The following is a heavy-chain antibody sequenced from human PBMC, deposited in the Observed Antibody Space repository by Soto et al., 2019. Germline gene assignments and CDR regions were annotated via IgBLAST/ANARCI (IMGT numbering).Heavy chain of an antibody. CDR1: GGSFNSYY. CDR2: VTPRGTS. Sequence: QVQLQQWGAGLLKPSETLSLTCAVYGGSFNSYYWYWVRQPPGRGLEWIGEVTPRGTSNYNPSLKRRVTISKDTSKNQFSLELNSVTAADTAVYYCATSGRSWPDSFDIWGLGAMVTVSS. CDR3: ATSGRSWPDSFDI. D-gene: IGHD6-13*01. V-gene: IGHV4-34*01. J-gene: IGHJ3*02.